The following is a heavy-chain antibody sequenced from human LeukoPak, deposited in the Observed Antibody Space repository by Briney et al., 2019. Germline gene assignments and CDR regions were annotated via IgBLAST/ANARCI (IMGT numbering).Heavy chain of an antibody. D-gene: IGHD2-2*01. CDR3: ARDPCHGALDY. J-gene: IGHJ4*02. Sequence: PGGSLRLSCAASGFTFDDYAMHWVRQAPGKGLEWVSGISWNSGSIGYADSVKGRFTISRDNAKNSLYLQMNSLRAEDTALYYCARDPCHGALDYWGQGALVTVSS. V-gene: IGHV3-9*01. CDR1: GFTFDDYA. CDR2: ISWNSGSI.